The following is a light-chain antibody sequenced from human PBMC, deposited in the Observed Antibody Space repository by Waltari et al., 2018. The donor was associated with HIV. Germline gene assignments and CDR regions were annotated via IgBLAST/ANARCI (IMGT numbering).Light chain of an antibody. CDR1: QNIFNK. V-gene: IGKV3-15*01. CDR3: QQTKSFPLT. CDR2: DAS. J-gene: IGKJ4*01. Sequence: EMVMTQSPATLSVSPGERATLSCRASQNIFNKLAWYQQKPGQSPSLLIYDASTRATGIPARFSGSGSGTEFTLTISSLESEDFATYYCQQTKSFPLTFGAGTKVEI.